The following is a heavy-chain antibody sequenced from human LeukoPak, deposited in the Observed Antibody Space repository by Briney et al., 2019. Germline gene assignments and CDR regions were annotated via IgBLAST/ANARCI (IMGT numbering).Heavy chain of an antibody. CDR3: ARDPGDIVVVPAAIWTMDV. D-gene: IGHD2-2*02. J-gene: IGHJ6*03. CDR2: ISSSGSTI. V-gene: IGHV3-11*01. CDR1: GFTFSDYY. Sequence: GGSLRLSCAASGFTFSDYYMSWIRQAPGKGLEWVSSISSSGSTIYYADSVKGRFAISRDNAKNSLYLQMNSLRAEDTAVYYCARDPGDIVVVPAAIWTMDVWGKGTTVTVSS.